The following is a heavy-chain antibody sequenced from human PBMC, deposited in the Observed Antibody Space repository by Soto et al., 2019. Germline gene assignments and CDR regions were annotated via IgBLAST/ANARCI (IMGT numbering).Heavy chain of an antibody. V-gene: IGHV3-7*01. CDR2: IKQDGSEK. D-gene: IGHD5-18*01. Sequence: EVQLVESGGGLVQPGGSLRLSCAASGFTFSSYWMSWVRQAPGKGLEWVANIKQDGSEKYYVDSVKGRFIISRDNAKSSLYLKMKWLRADEDTAVYFCARDAPVDTSMGLWGQGTLVTVSS. CDR1: GFTFSSYW. J-gene: IGHJ4*02. CDR3: ARDAPVDTSMGL.